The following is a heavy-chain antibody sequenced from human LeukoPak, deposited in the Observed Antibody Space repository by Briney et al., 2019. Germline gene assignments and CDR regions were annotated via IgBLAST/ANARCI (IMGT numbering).Heavy chain of an antibody. CDR1: GGSISSGDYY. Sequence: SETLSLTCTVSGGSISSGDYYWSWIRQPPGKGLEWIGYIYYSGSTYYNPSLKSRVTIPVDTSKNQFSLKLSSVTAADTAVYYCAGSSWYGRVDYWGQGTLVTVSS. V-gene: IGHV4-30-4*08. J-gene: IGHJ4*02. CDR3: AGSSWYGRVDY. CDR2: IYYSGST. D-gene: IGHD6-13*01.